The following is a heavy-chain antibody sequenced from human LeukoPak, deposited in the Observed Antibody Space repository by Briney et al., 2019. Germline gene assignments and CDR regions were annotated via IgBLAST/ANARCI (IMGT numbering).Heavy chain of an antibody. Sequence: PGGSLRLSCAASGFTFSNSAMHWVRQAPGKGLEWVALIWYDGSNKYYADSVKGRFTISRDHSKNTLYLQMKSLRAEDTAVYYCARELEIAVAGTLGYWGQGTLVTVSS. V-gene: IGHV3-33*01. J-gene: IGHJ4*02. CDR3: ARELEIAVAGTLGY. CDR2: IWYDGSNK. CDR1: GFTFSNSA. D-gene: IGHD6-19*01.